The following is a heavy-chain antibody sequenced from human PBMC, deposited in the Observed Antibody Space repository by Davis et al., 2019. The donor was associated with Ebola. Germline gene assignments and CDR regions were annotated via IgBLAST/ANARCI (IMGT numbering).Heavy chain of an antibody. CDR1: GFTFSSYW. V-gene: IGHV3-7*03. D-gene: IGHD3-3*01. CDR3: ARVPGITIFGVVIKYGMDV. J-gene: IGHJ6*02. Sequence: GGSLRLSCAASGFTFSSYWMSWVRQAPGKGLEWVANIKQDGSEKYYVDSVKGRFTISRDNAKNSLYLQMNSLRAEDTAVYYCARVPGITIFGVVIKYGMDVWGQGTTVTVSS. CDR2: IKQDGSEK.